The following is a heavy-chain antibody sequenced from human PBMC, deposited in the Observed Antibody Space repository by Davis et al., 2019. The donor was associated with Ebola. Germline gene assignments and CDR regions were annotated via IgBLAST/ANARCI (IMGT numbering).Heavy chain of an antibody. J-gene: IGHJ4*02. CDR3: ARGDAYIPFDY. CDR2: LSYDGSNK. V-gene: IGHV3-30*03. D-gene: IGHD5-24*01. Sequence: GESLQISCAASRFTFSSSGMHWVRQAPGQGLEWVAVLSYDGSNKYYADSVKGRFTISRDNSKNTLYLQMNSLRAEDTAIYYCARGDAYIPFDYWGQGTLVTVSS. CDR1: RFTFSSSG.